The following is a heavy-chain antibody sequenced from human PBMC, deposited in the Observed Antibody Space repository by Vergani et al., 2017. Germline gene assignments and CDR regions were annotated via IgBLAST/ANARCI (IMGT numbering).Heavy chain of an antibody. Sequence: QVQLQESGPGQVKPSETLSLTCTVSGGSISSYYWSWIRQPPGKGLEWIGYIYYSGSTNYNPSLKSRVTISVDTSKNQFSLKLSSVTAADTAVYYCARAPALDYWGQGTLVTVSS. CDR3: ARAPALDY. V-gene: IGHV4-59*01. CDR1: GGSISSYY. D-gene: IGHD2-2*01. J-gene: IGHJ4*02. CDR2: IYYSGST.